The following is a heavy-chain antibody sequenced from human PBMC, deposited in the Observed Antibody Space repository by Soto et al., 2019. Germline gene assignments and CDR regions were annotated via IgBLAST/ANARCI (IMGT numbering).Heavy chain of an antibody. D-gene: IGHD5-12*01. V-gene: IGHV1-69*13. Sequence: SVKVSCKASRVSFSNFAMSWVRQAPGQGLEWMGGIVPVFGRPNYAQRFRGRLTITADESTSTGYMELISLRSDDTAVYYCAREGSGYNFWGQGTQVTVSS. CDR3: AREGSGYNF. CDR2: IVPVFGRP. CDR1: RVSFSNFA. J-gene: IGHJ4*02.